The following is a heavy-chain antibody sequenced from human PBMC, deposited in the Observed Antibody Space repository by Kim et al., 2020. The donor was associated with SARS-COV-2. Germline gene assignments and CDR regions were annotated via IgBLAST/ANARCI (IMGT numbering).Heavy chain of an antibody. D-gene: IGHD3-10*01. CDR1: GGSFSGYY. CDR3: ARGRPGGRGVIPLNWFDP. CDR2: INHSGST. J-gene: IGHJ5*02. V-gene: IGHV4-34*01. Sequence: SETLSLTCAVYGGSFSGYYWSWIRQPPGKGLEWIGEINHSGSTNYNPSLKSRVTISVDTSKNQFSLKLSSVTAADTAVYYCARGRPGGRGVIPLNWFDP.